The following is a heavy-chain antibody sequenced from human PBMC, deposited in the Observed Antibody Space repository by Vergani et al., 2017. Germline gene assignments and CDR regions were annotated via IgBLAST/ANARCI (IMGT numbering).Heavy chain of an antibody. J-gene: IGHJ4*02. D-gene: IGHD2-2*02. Sequence: QVQLQESGPGLVKPPGTLSLTCAVSGYSISSNNCWTWVRPPPGKGLEWIGEICHTEDTKYSPSLKSRVTVSVDESRNLLYLRRNAVTAADTAVYYCATIGYRRWGYYFDYWGQGILVTVSS. CDR1: GYSISSNNC. V-gene: IGHV4-4*03. CDR3: ATIGYRRWGYYFDY. CDR2: ICHTEDT.